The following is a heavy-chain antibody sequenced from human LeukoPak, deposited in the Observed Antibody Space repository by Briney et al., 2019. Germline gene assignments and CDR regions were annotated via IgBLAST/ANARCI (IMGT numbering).Heavy chain of an antibody. CDR1: EYIFTGYY. CDR2: INPNSGGT. CDR3: AGGSSTGYFFTDYYFDY. Sequence: GASVNVSCKASEYIFTGYYMHWVRQAPGQGLEWMGWINPNSGGTNSAQKFQGRVTMTRDTSINTAYMELSSLRSDDTAVYYCAGGSSTGYFFTDYYFDYWGQGTLVTVSS. D-gene: IGHD3-22*01. V-gene: IGHV1-2*02. J-gene: IGHJ4*02.